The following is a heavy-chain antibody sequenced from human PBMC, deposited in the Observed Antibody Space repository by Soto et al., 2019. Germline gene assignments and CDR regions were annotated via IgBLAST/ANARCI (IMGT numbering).Heavy chain of an antibody. D-gene: IGHD3-9*01. CDR1: GYTFTSYA. Sequence: QVQLVQSGAEVKKPGASVKVSCKASGYTFTSYAMHWVRQAPGQRLEWMGWINAGNGNTKYSQKFQGRVTITRDTSASTASIELSSLRSEDTAVYYCARDSVHYDILTGYYTPNWFDPWGQGTLVTVSS. J-gene: IGHJ5*02. CDR3: ARDSVHYDILTGYYTPNWFDP. V-gene: IGHV1-3*01. CDR2: INAGNGNT.